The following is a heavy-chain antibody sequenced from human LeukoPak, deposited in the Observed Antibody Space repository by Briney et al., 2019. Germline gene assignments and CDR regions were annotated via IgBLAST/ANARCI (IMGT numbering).Heavy chain of an antibody. V-gene: IGHV3-49*03. CDR2: IRSKTYSGTT. D-gene: IGHD2-15*01. J-gene: IGHJ3*02. Sequence: LRFSCTASGFTNGDFVMSWLRQAPGKGLVGVSYIRSKTYSGTTEYAASVKGRFTISRDDSKNTLYLQMISLKTEDTAVYYCTTAPRGYCSGGSCSYAFDIWGQGTMVTVSS. CDR1: GFTNGDFV. CDR3: TTAPRGYCSGGSCSYAFDI.